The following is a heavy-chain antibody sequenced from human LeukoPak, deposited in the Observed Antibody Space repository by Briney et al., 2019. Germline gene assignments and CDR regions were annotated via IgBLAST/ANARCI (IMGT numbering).Heavy chain of an antibody. D-gene: IGHD3-9*01. V-gene: IGHV3-23*01. Sequence: GGSLRLSCAASGFTFSSYAMSWVRQAPGKGLEWVSAISGSGGSTYYADSVKGRFTISRDNSKNTLYLQMNSLRAEDTAVYYCAKVANYDILTGPENYFDYWGQGTLVTVSS. J-gene: IGHJ4*02. CDR2: ISGSGGST. CDR3: AKVANYDILTGPENYFDY. CDR1: GFTFSSYA.